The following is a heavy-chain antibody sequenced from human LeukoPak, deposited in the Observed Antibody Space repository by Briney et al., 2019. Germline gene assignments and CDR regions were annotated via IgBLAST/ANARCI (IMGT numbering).Heavy chain of an antibody. D-gene: IGHD3-3*01. V-gene: IGHV3-11*04. CDR1: GFTFSDYY. CDR3: ARSRITIFGVVPG. CDR2: ISSSGSTI. Sequence: GGSLRLSCAASGFTFSDYYMSWIRQAPGKGLEWVSYISSSGSTIYYADSVKGRFTISRDNAKNPLYLQMNSLRAEDTAVYYCARSRITIFGVVPGWGQGTLVTVSS. J-gene: IGHJ4*02.